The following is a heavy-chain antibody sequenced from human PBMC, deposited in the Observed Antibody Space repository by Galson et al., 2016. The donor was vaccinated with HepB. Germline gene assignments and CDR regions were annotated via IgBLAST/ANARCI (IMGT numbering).Heavy chain of an antibody. Sequence: QVQLQESGPGLVKPSETLSLTCTVSGGSISSYYWSWIRQPPGKGLEWMGYIFYSVSTRYNPSLKSRLTISLDTSKNQFSLKLSSVAAADTAVYYCARETYSSGLGYWGQGTLVTVSS. J-gene: IGHJ4*02. V-gene: IGHV4-59*01. D-gene: IGHD6-19*01. CDR2: IFYSVST. CDR1: GGSISSYY. CDR3: ARETYSSGLGY.